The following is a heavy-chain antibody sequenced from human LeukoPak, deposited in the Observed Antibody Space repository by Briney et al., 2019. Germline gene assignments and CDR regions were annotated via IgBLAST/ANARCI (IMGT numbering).Heavy chain of an antibody. J-gene: IGHJ4*02. CDR1: GFTFGSYS. D-gene: IGHD6-19*01. CDR3: AREGSGSGHDY. Sequence: GGSLRLSCAASGFTFGSYSMNWVRQAPGKGLEWVSSISSSSSYIYYADSVKGRFTISRDNAKNSLYLQMNSLRAEDTAVYYCAREGSGSGHDYWGQGTLVTVSS. CDR2: ISSSSSYI. V-gene: IGHV3-21*01.